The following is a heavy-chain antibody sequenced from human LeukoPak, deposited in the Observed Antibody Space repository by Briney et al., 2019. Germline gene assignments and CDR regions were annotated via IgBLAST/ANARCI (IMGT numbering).Heavy chain of an antibody. CDR2: IKEDGSEK. CDR3: ARASRGIAANLCFDY. D-gene: IGHD6-25*01. J-gene: IGHJ4*02. V-gene: IGHV3-7*01. Sequence: PGGSLRLSCAASGFTFSSYWMSWVRQAPGKGLEWVANIKEDGSEKYYVDSVKGRFTISRDSAKNSLFLQMNSLRAEDTAVYYCARASRGIAANLCFDYWGQGILVTVSS. CDR1: GFTFSSYW.